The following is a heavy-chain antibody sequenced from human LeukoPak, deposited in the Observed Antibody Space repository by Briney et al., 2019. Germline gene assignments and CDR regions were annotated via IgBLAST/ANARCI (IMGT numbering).Heavy chain of an antibody. Sequence: PSETLSLTCTVSGGYISSSSYYWDWIRQPSGRGQEWIGSIYYSGSTYYNPSLKSRVTIFLDTSKNQFSLKLASVTAADTAVYYCARRRYYDSTGYLDWGQGTLVTVSS. J-gene: IGHJ1*01. CDR1: GGYISSSSYY. CDR2: IYYSGST. V-gene: IGHV4-39*01. CDR3: ARRRYYDSTGYLD. D-gene: IGHD3-22*01.